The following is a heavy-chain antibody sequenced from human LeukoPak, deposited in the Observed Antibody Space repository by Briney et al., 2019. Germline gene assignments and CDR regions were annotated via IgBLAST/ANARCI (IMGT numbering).Heavy chain of an antibody. J-gene: IGHJ6*03. V-gene: IGHV4-39*01. CDR2: IYYSGST. CDR3: AREGTDTMVRGVIRLLHYYYYYMDV. D-gene: IGHD3-10*01. Sequence: SETLSLTCTVSGGSISSSSYYWGWIRQPPGKGLEWIGSIYYSGSTYYNPSLKSRVTISVDTSKNQFSLELSSVTAADTAVYYCAREGTDTMVRGVIRLLHYYYYYMDVWGKGTTVTVSS. CDR1: GGSISSSSYY.